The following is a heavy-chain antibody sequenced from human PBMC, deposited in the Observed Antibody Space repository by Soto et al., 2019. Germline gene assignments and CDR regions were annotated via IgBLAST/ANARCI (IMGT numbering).Heavy chain of an antibody. Sequence: QVQLVESGGGVVQPGRSLRLSCAASGFMFSNHGMHWVRQGPGKGLEWVAVIWSDGNNRYYADSVKGRFTISRDNSKNTVYLQMNSLRAEDTAVYYCVRGDNWNDEASDYWGQGTLVTVSS. CDR3: VRGDNWNDEASDY. J-gene: IGHJ4*02. CDR1: GFMFSNHG. CDR2: IWSDGNNR. D-gene: IGHD1-1*01. V-gene: IGHV3-33*01.